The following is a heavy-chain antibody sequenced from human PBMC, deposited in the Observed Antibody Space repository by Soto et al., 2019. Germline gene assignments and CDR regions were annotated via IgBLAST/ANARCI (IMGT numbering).Heavy chain of an antibody. J-gene: IGHJ1*01. CDR3: ARSEDSGWYFAEYFQH. V-gene: IGHV3-11*01. CDR2: ISSSGSTI. D-gene: IGHD6-19*01. Sequence: QVQLVESGGGLVKPGGSLRLSCAASGFTFSDYYMSWIRQAPGKGLEWVSYISSSGSTIYYADSVKGRFTISRDNAKNSLYLQMNSLGAEDTAVYYCARSEDSGWYFAEYFQHWGQGTLVTVSS. CDR1: GFTFSDYY.